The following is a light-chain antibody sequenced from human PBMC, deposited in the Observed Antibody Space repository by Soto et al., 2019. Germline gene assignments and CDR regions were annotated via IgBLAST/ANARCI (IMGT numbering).Light chain of an antibody. CDR3: QQTNTSPRT. V-gene: IGKV1-39*01. CDR1: QSISSY. Sequence: DIQMTQSPSSLSASVGDRVTITCRASQSISSYLNWYQQKPGKAPKLLIYAASSLQSGVPSRFSGSGSGTDFTLTISSLQPEDFATYFCQQTNTSPRTFGQGTKV. J-gene: IGKJ1*01. CDR2: AAS.